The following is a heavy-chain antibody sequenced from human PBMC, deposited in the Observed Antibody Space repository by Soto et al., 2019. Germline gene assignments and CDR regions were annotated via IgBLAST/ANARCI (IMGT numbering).Heavy chain of an antibody. D-gene: IGHD3-16*01. Sequence: QVQLVQSGAEVKKPGSSVKVSCKASGGTFSSYAISWVRQAPGQGLEWMGGIIPIFGTANYAQKFQGRVTITADESTSTAYMELSSLRSEDTAXXXXXXDLFGEEGNWFDPWGQGTLVTVS. CDR2: IIPIFGTA. CDR3: XXDLFGEEGNWFDP. CDR1: GGTFSSYA. V-gene: IGHV1-69*01. J-gene: IGHJ5*02.